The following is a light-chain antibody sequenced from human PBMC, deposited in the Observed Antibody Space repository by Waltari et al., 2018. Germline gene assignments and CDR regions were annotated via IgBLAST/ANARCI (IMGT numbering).Light chain of an antibody. CDR3: QQYYHWPWT. CDR1: QSVFTN. Sequence: EIVMTHSPDILSLSPGERAPLSCRASQSVFTNLAWYQQRPGQAPRLLIHGASNRATGVPARFSGSGSGTEFTLTISSLQSDDFATFYCQQYYHWPWTFGQGTKV. CDR2: GAS. J-gene: IGKJ1*01. V-gene: IGKV3-15*01.